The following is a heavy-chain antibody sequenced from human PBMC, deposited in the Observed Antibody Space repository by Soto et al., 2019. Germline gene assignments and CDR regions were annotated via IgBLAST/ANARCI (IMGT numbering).Heavy chain of an antibody. J-gene: IGHJ4*02. V-gene: IGHV4-39*01. CDR1: GVPISSSSYY. D-gene: IGHD3-3*01. Sequence: SETLSLTCTVSGVPISSSSYYWGWIRQPPGKGLEWIGSFYYSGSTYYNPSLKSRVTISVDTSKNQFSLKLSSVTAADTAVYYRARHNRLRFFLHWGQGTLVTVSS. CDR2: FYYSGST. CDR3: ARHNRLRFFLH.